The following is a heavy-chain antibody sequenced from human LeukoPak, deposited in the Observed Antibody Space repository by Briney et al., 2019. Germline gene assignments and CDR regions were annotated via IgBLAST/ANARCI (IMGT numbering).Heavy chain of an antibody. CDR1: GFTFSSYA. CDR2: ISYDGSNK. D-gene: IGHD3-22*01. V-gene: IGHV3-30*18. J-gene: IGHJ5*02. Sequence: PGGSLRLSCAASGFTFSSYAMSWVRQAPGKGLEWVAVISYDGSNKYYADSVKGRFTISRDNSKNTLYLQMNSLRAEDTAVYYCAKDLGYYDSSGYPNWFDPWGQGTLVTVSS. CDR3: AKDLGYYDSSGYPNWFDP.